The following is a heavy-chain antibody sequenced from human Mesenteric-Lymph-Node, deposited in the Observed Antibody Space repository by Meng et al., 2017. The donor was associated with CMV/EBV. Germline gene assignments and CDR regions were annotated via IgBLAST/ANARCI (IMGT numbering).Heavy chain of an antibody. V-gene: IGHV4-59*01. D-gene: IGHD5-24*01. Sequence: CTVSGGSIRNYYWSWIRQPPGKGLEWIGNIYYIGSINYNPSLKSRVTISVDRPKNQFSLKVTSVTAADTAVYYCARRRDGYTYWFDPWGQGTLVTVSS. CDR1: GGSIRNYY. CDR2: IYYIGSI. J-gene: IGHJ5*02. CDR3: ARRRDGYTYWFDP.